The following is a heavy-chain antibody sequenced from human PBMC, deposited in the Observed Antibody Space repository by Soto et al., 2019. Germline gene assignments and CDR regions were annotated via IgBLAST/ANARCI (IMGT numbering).Heavy chain of an antibody. CDR3: AKVRVGIDVDFDY. CDR1: GFTFGNSA. Sequence: PGGSLRLSCAASGFTFGNSAMTWVRQAPAKGLEWVSTIRDSDSGGSTFYADSVKGRFTISRDDSKNTLYLQMSSLRAEDTAMYYCAKVRVGIDVDFDYWGQGALVTVSS. V-gene: IGHV3-23*01. D-gene: IGHD2-21*01. CDR2: IRDSDSGGST. J-gene: IGHJ4*02.